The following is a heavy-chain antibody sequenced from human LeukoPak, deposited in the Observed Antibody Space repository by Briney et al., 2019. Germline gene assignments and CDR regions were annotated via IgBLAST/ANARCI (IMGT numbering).Heavy chain of an antibody. Sequence: GRSLRLSCAASGFTFSSYAMHWVRQAPGKGLEWVAVISYDGSNKYYADSVKGRFTISRDNSKNTLYLQMNSLRAEDTAVYYCARGYVWGSYRYLDYWGQGTLVTVSS. V-gene: IGHV3-30-3*01. CDR1: GFTFSSYA. CDR2: ISYDGSNK. CDR3: ARGYVWGSYRYLDY. D-gene: IGHD3-16*02. J-gene: IGHJ4*02.